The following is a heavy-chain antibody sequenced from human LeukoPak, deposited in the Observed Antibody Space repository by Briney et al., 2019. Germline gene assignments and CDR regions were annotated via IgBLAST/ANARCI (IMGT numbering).Heavy chain of an antibody. V-gene: IGHV4-61*09. J-gene: IGHJ4*02. Sequence: SQTLSLTCTVSAGSLSSGSYYWSWIRQPSGKGLEWIGHIYTSGSTNYNSSLKSRVTISVDTSKNQFSLKLSSVTAADTAVYYCARRSPWANALAYWGQGTLVTVSS. D-gene: IGHD4/OR15-4a*01. CDR2: IYTSGST. CDR1: AGSLSSGSYY. CDR3: ARRSPWANALAY.